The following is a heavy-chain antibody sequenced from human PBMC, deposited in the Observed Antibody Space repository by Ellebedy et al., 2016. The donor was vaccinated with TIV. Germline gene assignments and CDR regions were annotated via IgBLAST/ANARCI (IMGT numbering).Heavy chain of an antibody. D-gene: IGHD5-24*01. CDR3: ARDGYNSWSFDY. CDR1: GFTFSSYA. V-gene: IGHV3-30*04. J-gene: IGHJ4*02. CDR2: ISYDGSNK. Sequence: GESLKISXAASGFTFSSYAMHWVRQAPGKGLEWVAVISYDGSNKYYADSVKGRFTISRDNSKNTLYLQMNSLRAEDTAVYYCARDGYNSWSFDYWGQGTLVTVSS.